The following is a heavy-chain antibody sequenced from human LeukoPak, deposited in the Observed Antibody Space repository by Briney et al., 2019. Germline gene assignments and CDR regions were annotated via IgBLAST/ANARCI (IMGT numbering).Heavy chain of an antibody. J-gene: IGHJ4*02. CDR2: ILYSGTT. CDR1: GGSISSGNYY. D-gene: IGHD6-13*01. Sequence: PSQTLSLTCTVSGGSISSGNYYWSWIRQPAGKGLEWIGYILYSGTTNYNPSLKSRVTISLDTSKNQFSLMVNSVTATDTAVYFCAGQQLERGEDHWGQGTLVIVSS. V-gene: IGHV4-61*09. CDR3: AGQQLERGEDH.